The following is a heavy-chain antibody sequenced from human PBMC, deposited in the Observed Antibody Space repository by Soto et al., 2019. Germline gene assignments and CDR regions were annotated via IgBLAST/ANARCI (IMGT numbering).Heavy chain of an antibody. CDR2: INTDGGTT. CDR1: GFIFSSYW. Sequence: GGSLRLSCTASGFIFSSYWMHWVRQAPGKGLVWVSRINTDGGTTTYAESVKGRFTISRDNARNALYLQMNSLRPEDTALYYCVRVGSGSYSWRDPWGQGTLVTVSS. V-gene: IGHV3-74*01. CDR3: VRVGSGSYSWRDP. D-gene: IGHD1-26*01. J-gene: IGHJ5*02.